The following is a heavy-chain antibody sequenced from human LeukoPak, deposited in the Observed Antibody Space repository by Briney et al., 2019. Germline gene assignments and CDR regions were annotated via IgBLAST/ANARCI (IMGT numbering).Heavy chain of an antibody. CDR2: ISVYNGNT. V-gene: IGHV1-18*01. J-gene: IGHJ6*03. D-gene: IGHD3-22*01. Sequence: EASVKVSCKASGYTFTNYGISWVRQAPRQGLEWMGWISVYNGNTNYAQKLQGRVTITTNTSTSTAYMELRSLRSDDTAVYYCARVRGSTNYYDSSYYYYMDVWGKGTTVTVSS. CDR3: ARVRGSTNYYDSSYYYYMDV. CDR1: GYTFTNYG.